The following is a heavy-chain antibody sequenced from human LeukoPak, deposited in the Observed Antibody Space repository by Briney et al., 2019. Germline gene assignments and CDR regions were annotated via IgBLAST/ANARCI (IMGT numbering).Heavy chain of an antibody. V-gene: IGHV4-4*07. CDR3: ARGARGMDV. CDR2: IYSSGST. Sequence: SETLSLTCTVSGGSISSYYWRWIRQPAGKGREGIGRIYSSGSTNYNPSLKRRLTMSVDTSKNQFSLKLSSVTAADTAVYYCARGARGMDVWGQGTTVTVSS. J-gene: IGHJ6*02. CDR1: GGSISSYY.